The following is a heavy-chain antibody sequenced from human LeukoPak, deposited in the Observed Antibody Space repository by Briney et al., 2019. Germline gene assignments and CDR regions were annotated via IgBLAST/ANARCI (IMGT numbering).Heavy chain of an antibody. J-gene: IGHJ6*03. CDR2: IYYSGST. CDR1: GGSISSSSYY. V-gene: IGHV4-39*01. D-gene: IGHD3-10*01. Sequence: PSETLSLTCTVSGGSISSSSYYWGWIRQPPGKGLEWIGSIYYSGSTYYNPSLKSRVTISVDTSKNQFSLKLSSVTAADTAVYYCARQRFGELFGYYYYYMDVWGKGTTVTISS. CDR3: ARQRFGELFGYYYYYMDV.